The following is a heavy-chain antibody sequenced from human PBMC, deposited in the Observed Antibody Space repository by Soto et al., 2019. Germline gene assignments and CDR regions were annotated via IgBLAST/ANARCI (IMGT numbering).Heavy chain of an antibody. Sequence: PGGSLRLSCAASGFTFSSYAMTWVRQAPGKGLEWVSTIGSSGGGTYHADSVQGRFTISRDNSKNTLYLQMNSLRAEDTAIYYCAREWGFDYWGQGTLVTVSS. D-gene: IGHD3-16*01. CDR1: GFTFSSYA. J-gene: IGHJ4*02. CDR3: AREWGFDY. V-gene: IGHV3-23*01. CDR2: IGSSGGGT.